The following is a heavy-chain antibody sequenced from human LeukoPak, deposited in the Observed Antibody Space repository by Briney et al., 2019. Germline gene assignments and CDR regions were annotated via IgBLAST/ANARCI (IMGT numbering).Heavy chain of an antibody. V-gene: IGHV3-48*04. CDR2: ISSSGSTI. Sequence: GGSLRLSCAASGFTFSSCSMNWVRQAPGKGLEWVSYISSSGSTIYYADSVKGRFTISRDNAKNSLYLQMNSLRAEDTAVYYCAELGITMIGGVWGKGTTVTISS. J-gene: IGHJ6*04. CDR1: GFTFSSCS. CDR3: AELGITMIGGV. D-gene: IGHD3-10*02.